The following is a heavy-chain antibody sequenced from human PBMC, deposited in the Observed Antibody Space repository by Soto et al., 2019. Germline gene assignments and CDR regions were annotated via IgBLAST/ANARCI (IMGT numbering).Heavy chain of an antibody. D-gene: IGHD2-8*01. V-gene: IGHV3-23*01. CDR3: ATLWGADGGILYSAYFDY. Sequence: PGGSLRLSCAASGFTLSSYAMSWVRQAPGKGLEWVSAISGSGGSTYYADSVKGRFTISRDNSKNTLYLQMNSLRAEDTAVYYCATLWGADGGILYSAYFDYWGQGALVTVSS. CDR2: ISGSGGST. J-gene: IGHJ4*02. CDR1: GFTLSSYA.